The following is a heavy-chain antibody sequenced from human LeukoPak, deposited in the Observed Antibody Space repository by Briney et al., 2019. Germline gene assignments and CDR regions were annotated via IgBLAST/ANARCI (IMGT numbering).Heavy chain of an antibody. CDR3: AAGYGGNAPFDY. J-gene: IGHJ4*02. CDR1: GFTFTSSA. V-gene: IGHV1-58*01. D-gene: IGHD4-23*01. CDR2: IVVGSGNT. Sequence: SVKVSCKASGFTFTSSAVQWVRQARGQRLEWIGWIVVGSGNTNYAQKFQERVTITRDMSTSTAYMELSSLRSEDTAVYYCAAGYGGNAPFDYWGQGTLVTVSS.